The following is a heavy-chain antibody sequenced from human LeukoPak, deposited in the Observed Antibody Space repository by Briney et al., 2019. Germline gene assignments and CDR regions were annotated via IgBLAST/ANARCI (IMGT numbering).Heavy chain of an antibody. J-gene: IGHJ4*02. CDR2: IIPIFGTA. D-gene: IGHD2-2*01. CDR3: ASWGRGVPAAMRYYFDY. V-gene: IGHV1-69*05. CDR1: GGTFSSYA. Sequence: GASVKVSCKASGGTFSSYAISWVRQAPGQGLEWMGGIIPIFGTANYAQKFQGRVTITTDESTSTAYMELSSLRSEDTAVYYCASWGRGVPAAMRYYFDYWGQGTLVTVSS.